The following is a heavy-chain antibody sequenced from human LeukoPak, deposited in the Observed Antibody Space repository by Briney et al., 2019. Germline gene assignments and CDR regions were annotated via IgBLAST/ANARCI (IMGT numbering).Heavy chain of an antibody. D-gene: IGHD3-3*01. V-gene: IGHV1-46*01. CDR3: ARSITRITIFGVVSPCGY. Sequence: ASVKVSYKASGYTFTSYYMHWVRQAPGQGLEWMGIINPSGGSTSYAQKFQGRVTMTRDTSTSTVYMELSSLRSEDTAVYYCARSITRITIFGVVSPCGYWGQGTLVTVSS. CDR2: INPSGGST. CDR1: GYTFTSYY. J-gene: IGHJ4*02.